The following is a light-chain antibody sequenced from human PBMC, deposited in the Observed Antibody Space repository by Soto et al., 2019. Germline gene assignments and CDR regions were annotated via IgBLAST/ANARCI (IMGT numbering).Light chain of an antibody. CDR1: SSDVGGYNY. J-gene: IGLJ1*01. CDR2: DVS. Sequence: QSVLTQPASVSGSPGQSITISCTGTSSDVGGYNYVSWYQQHPGKAPKLMIHDVSNRPSGVSNRFSGSKPGNTASLTISGLQAEDEADYYCSSYTSSSTFVFGTGTKVTVL. CDR3: SSYTSSSTFV. V-gene: IGLV2-14*01.